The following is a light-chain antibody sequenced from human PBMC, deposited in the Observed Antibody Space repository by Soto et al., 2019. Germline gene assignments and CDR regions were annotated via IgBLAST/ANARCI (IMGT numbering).Light chain of an antibody. J-gene: IGLJ1*01. CDR1: SSNIGSNY. V-gene: IGLV1-47*01. CDR3: AAWDDSLSGGV. CDR2: KNN. Sequence: QSVLTQPPSASGTPGQRVIISCSGSSSNIGSNYVYWYQQLPGTAPKLLIYKNNQRPSGVPDRFSGSKSGTSASLAISGLRSEDEADYYCAAWDDSLSGGVFGPGTKLTVL.